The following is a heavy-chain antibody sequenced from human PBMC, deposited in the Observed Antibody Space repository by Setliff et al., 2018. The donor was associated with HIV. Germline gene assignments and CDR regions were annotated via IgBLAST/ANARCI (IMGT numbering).Heavy chain of an antibody. D-gene: IGHD6-19*01. Sequence: ASVKVSCKASGYTFTGYYMHWVRQAPGQGLEWMGWINPNSGGTNYAQKFQDWVTMTRDTSTSTAYMELRSLRSDDTAVYYCARDASTGWRTMGFDYWGQGTLVTVSS. CDR2: INPNSGGT. V-gene: IGHV1-2*04. J-gene: IGHJ4*02. CDR1: GYTFTGYY. CDR3: ARDASTGWRTMGFDY.